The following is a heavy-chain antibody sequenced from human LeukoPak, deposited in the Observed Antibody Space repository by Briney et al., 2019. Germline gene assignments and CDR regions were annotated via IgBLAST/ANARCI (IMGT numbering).Heavy chain of an antibody. CDR1: GFTFSSYW. J-gene: IGHJ4*02. CDR2: IKSDGTST. CDR3: ARLGDTATSGY. Sequence: GGSLRLSCATSGFTFSSYWMHWVRQVPGKGLVWVSRIKSDGTSTTYADSVKGRFTISRDNAKNTLYLQMNSLRVEDTAVYYCARLGDTATSGYWGQGTLVTVSS. V-gene: IGHV3-74*01. D-gene: IGHD3-16*01.